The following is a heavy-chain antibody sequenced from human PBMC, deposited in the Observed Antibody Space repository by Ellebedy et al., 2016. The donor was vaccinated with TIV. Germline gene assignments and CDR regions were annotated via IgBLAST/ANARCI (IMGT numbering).Heavy chain of an antibody. Sequence: SVKVSXXASGGTFSNYAITWVRQAPGQGLEWMGGIIPIFGTANYAQKFQGRVTITADKSTSTAYMELSSLRSEDTAVYYCARVPSYGGGGPRGGFYDYGLDAWGQGTTVTVSS. V-gene: IGHV1-69*06. CDR1: GGTFSNYA. CDR2: IIPIFGTA. J-gene: IGHJ6*02. CDR3: ARVPSYGGGGPRGGFYDYGLDA. D-gene: IGHD2-21*01.